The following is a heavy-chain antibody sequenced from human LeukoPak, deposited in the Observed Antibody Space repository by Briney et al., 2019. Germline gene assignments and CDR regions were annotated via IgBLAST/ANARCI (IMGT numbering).Heavy chain of an antibody. V-gene: IGHV3-53*01. CDR2: IYSGGST. Sequence: GGSLRLSCAASGFTFSSYWMSWVRQAPGKGLEWVSAIYSGGSTYYADSVKGRFTISRDNSKNTLFLQMNSLRAEDTAVYYCATLSLVRGVPDYYFDYWGQGTPVTVSS. D-gene: IGHD3-10*01. J-gene: IGHJ4*02. CDR1: GFTFSSYW. CDR3: ATLSLVRGVPDYYFDY.